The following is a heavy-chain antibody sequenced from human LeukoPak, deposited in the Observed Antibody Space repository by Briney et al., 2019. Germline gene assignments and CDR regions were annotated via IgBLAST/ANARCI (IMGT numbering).Heavy chain of an antibody. V-gene: IGHV4-61*02. CDR3: ASGDYLWFDP. J-gene: IGHJ5*02. CDR2: IYTSGST. CDR1: GGSISSGSYY. Sequence: SXTLSLTCTVSGGSISSGSYYWGWIRQPAGKGLEWIGRIYTSGSTNYNPSLKSRVTISVDTSKNQFSLKLSSVTAADTAVYYCASGDYLWFDPWGQGTLVTVSS. D-gene: IGHD4-17*01.